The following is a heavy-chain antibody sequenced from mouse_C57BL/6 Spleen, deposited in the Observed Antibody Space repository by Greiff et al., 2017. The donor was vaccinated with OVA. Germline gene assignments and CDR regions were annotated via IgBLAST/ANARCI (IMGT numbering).Heavy chain of an antibody. Sequence: QVQLQQSGAELVKPGASVKISCKASGYAFSSYWMTWVKQRPGKGLEWIGPIYHGAGDTNYNGKFKGKATLTADKSSSTAYMQLSSLTSEDSAVYFCARGVGYFDYGGQGTTLTVSS. J-gene: IGHJ2*01. CDR1: GYAFSSYW. V-gene: IGHV1-80*01. CDR3: ARGVGYFDY. CDR2: IYHGAGDT.